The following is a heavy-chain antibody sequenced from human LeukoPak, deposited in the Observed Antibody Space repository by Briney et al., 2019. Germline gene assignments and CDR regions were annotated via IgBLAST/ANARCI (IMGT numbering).Heavy chain of an antibody. Sequence: SETLSLICTVSGGSISSGDYYWSWLRQPPGKGLEWIGYIYYSGSTYYNPSLKSRVTISVDTSKNQFSLKLSSVTAADTAVYYCARASAMIVVVGHYGMDVWGQGTTVTVSS. CDR1: GGSISSGDYY. V-gene: IGHV4-30-4*01. D-gene: IGHD3-22*01. CDR2: IYYSGST. J-gene: IGHJ6*02. CDR3: ARASAMIVVVGHYGMDV.